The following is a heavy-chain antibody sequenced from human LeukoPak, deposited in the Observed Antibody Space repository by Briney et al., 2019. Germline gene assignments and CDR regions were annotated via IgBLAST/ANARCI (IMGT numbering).Heavy chain of an antibody. CDR3: AKEIPSPYHNWALDY. CDR2: ISGSGGST. J-gene: IGHJ4*02. V-gene: IGHV3-23*01. Sequence: PGGSLRLSCAASGFTFSSYAMNWVRQAPAKGLEWVSAISGSGGSTYYADSVKGRFTISRDNSKNTLYLQVNSLRAEDTAVYYCAKEIPSPYHNWALDYWGQGTLVTVSS. D-gene: IGHD1-20*01. CDR1: GFTFSSYA.